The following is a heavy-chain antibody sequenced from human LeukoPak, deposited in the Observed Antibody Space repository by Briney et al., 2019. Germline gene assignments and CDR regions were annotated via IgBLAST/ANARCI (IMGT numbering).Heavy chain of an antibody. D-gene: IGHD3-22*01. CDR2: VNLQGST. CDR3: ARVLGGARSGGYSILHFDQ. CDR1: GGSITSTNY. Sequence: PSETLSLTCGVSGGSITSTNYWTWVRPPPGKGLEWIGEVNLQGSTNYNPSLMGRVAISVDTSENHISLQLTSVTAADTAVYYCARVLGGARSGGYSILHFDQWGQGTLVTVSS. V-gene: IGHV4-4*02. J-gene: IGHJ4*02.